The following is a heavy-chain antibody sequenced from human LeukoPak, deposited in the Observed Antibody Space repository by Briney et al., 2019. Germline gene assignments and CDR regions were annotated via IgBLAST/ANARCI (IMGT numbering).Heavy chain of an antibody. Sequence: PGGSLRLSCAASGFTFSSYAMSWVRQAPGKGLEWVSAISGSGGYTYYADSVKGRFTISRDNSKNTLYLQMNSLRAEDTAVYYCAKPHPSPGYTSGSSSDYWGQGTLVTVSS. D-gene: IGHD6-19*01. CDR3: AKPHPSPGYTSGSSSDY. CDR2: ISGSGGYT. V-gene: IGHV3-23*01. J-gene: IGHJ4*02. CDR1: GFTFSSYA.